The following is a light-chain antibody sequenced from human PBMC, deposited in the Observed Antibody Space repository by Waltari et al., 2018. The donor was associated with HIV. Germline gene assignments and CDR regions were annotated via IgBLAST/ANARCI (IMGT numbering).Light chain of an antibody. CDR3: LLSYSGVRV. J-gene: IGLJ3*02. V-gene: IGLV7-46*01. Sequence: QAVVTQEPSLPVSPGGTVTLTCGSSTGLVTSSLYPYWFQQRPGQAPRTLIYDTNNKHSLTPVRFSGSLLGGKAALTLSGAQSEDEADYYCLLSYSGVRVFGGGTKLTVL. CDR2: DTN. CDR1: TGLVTSSLY.